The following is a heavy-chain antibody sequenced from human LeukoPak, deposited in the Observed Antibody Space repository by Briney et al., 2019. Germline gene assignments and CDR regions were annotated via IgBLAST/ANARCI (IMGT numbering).Heavy chain of an antibody. J-gene: IGHJ3*02. V-gene: IGHV3-30*02. D-gene: IGHD3-3*01. CDR2: IRYDGSNK. Sequence: GGSLRLSCAASGFTFSSYGMHWVRQAPGKGLEWVAFIRYDGSNKYYADSVKGRFTISRDNSKNTLYLQMNSLRAEDTAVYYCAKDGVTIFGVAHDAFDIWGQGTMVTVSS. CDR1: GFTFSSYG. CDR3: AKDGVTIFGVAHDAFDI.